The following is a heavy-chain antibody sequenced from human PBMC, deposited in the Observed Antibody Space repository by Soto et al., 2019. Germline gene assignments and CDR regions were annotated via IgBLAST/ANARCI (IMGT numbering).Heavy chain of an antibody. J-gene: IGHJ4*02. CDR2: ISWDGEK. Sequence: QITLKESGPTLVKPTQTLTLPCTFSGFSLNTRGVCVGWIRQPPGKALEWLALISWDGEKRYSPSLKSRLTITKDSSENQVVLTMTDMDPVDTATYYCAHRRGDLLAVYYYFDSWGQGTLVTVSS. V-gene: IGHV2-5*02. CDR3: AHRRGDLLAVYYYFDS. D-gene: IGHD3-9*01. CDR1: GFSLNTRGVC.